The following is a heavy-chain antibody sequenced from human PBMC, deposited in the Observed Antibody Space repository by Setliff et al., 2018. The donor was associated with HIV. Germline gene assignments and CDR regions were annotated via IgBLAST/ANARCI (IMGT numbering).Heavy chain of an antibody. Sequence: SETLSLTCTVSGYLINNHNWNWIRQSPEKGLEWIVELNDRGHINYNPSLKSRVTLSLDTSKNQFSLNLTSVTAADAGHYYCARGGAIAEGDSFDCWSLGKVVTVSS. CDR1: GYLINNHN. J-gene: IGHJ3*01. CDR2: LNDRGHI. CDR3: ARGGAIAEGDSFDC. V-gene: IGHV4-59*11. D-gene: IGHD3-16*01.